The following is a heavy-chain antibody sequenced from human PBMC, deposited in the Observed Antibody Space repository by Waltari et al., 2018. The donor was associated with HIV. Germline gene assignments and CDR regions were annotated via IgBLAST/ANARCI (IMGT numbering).Heavy chain of an antibody. V-gene: IGHV3-48*01. CDR2: ISSSGSTI. CDR1: GFTFRSYS. Sequence: EVQLVESGGGLVQPGGSLRLSCAASGFTFRSYSMNGVRQDPGKELEWVSYISSSGSTIYYADSVRGRFTISRDNAKNSLYLQLNSLRAEDTAVYYCARDYSGTYADFDYWGQGTLVTVSS. CDR3: ARDYSGTYADFDY. J-gene: IGHJ4*02. D-gene: IGHD1-26*01.